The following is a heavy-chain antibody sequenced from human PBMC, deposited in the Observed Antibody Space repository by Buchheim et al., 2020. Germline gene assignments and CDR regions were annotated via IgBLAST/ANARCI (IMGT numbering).Heavy chain of an antibody. D-gene: IGHD3-9*01. J-gene: IGHJ4*02. Sequence: EMQVVESGGGLVQPGRSLRLSCTVSGFRFGDYTMSWVRQAPGRGLEWVGFIRMKTNGGTTEYAASVKGRFTISRDESTSIAYLQMNSLKTEDTAVYYCTRHADLTGRPFDIWGQGAL. CDR2: IRMKTNGGTT. V-gene: IGHV3-49*04. CDR1: GFRFGDYT. CDR3: TRHADLTGRPFDI.